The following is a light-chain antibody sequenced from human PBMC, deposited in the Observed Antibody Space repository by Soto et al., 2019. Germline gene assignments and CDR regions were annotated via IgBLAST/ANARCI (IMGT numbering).Light chain of an antibody. CDR3: LLSYSGTRVV. CDR1: TGAVTSGHF. Sequence: QAVVTQEPSLTVSPGGTVTLTCGSSTGAVTSGHFPFWFQQKPGQAPRTLIYDTSNKHSWTPARFSGSLLGGKAALTLSGAQPDDEADYYCLLSYSGTRVVFGGGTKLTVL. V-gene: IGLV7-46*01. J-gene: IGLJ2*01. CDR2: DTS.